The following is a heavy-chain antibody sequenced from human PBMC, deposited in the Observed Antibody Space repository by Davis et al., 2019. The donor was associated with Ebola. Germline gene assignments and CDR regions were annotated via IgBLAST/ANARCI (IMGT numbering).Heavy chain of an antibody. V-gene: IGHV3-15*01. CDR2: IKSKTDGGTT. D-gene: IGHD4-17*01. CDR1: GFTLGNAW. Sequence: GGSLRLSCAASGFTLGNAWMSWVRQAPGKGLEWVGRIKSKTDGGTTDYAAPVKGRFTISRDDSKNTLYLQMNSLKTEDTAVYYCTTLSTVTTMYFDLWGRGTLVTVSS. J-gene: IGHJ2*01. CDR3: TTLSTVTTMYFDL.